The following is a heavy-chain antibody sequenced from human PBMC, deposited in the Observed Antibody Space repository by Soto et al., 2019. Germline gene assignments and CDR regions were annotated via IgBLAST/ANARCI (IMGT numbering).Heavy chain of an antibody. Sequence: SETLSLTCSVSGGSVNNGRSYWTWIRQPPGKRLEWIGYIFYTGNTNYKSSLQSRVTISLDTSKNQFSLSLSSVTAADTAMYYCAGGDSAVGGRGDCFDPWIRGPLVPSPQ. J-gene: IGHJ5*02. CDR3: AGGDSAVGGRGDCFDP. CDR2: IFYTGNT. V-gene: IGHV4-61*01. CDR1: GGSVNNGRSY. D-gene: IGHD3-16*01.